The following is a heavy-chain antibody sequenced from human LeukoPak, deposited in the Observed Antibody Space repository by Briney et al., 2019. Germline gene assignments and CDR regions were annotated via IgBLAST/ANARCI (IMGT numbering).Heavy chain of an antibody. D-gene: IGHD5-12*01. V-gene: IGHV5-10-1*04. CDR2: IDPSDSYT. Sequence: GESLKISCMCSGYSFTSYWISWARQMPGKGLEWMGTIDPSDSYTKYSPSFQGQVTISADKSISTAYLQWTSLKASDTAMYYCARHAEIVPSFYYWGEGTLVTVSS. J-gene: IGHJ4*02. CDR3: ARHAEIVPSFYY. CDR1: GYSFTSYW.